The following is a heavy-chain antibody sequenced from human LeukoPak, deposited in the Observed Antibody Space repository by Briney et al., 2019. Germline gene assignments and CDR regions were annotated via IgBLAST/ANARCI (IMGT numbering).Heavy chain of an antibody. CDR2: IKEDGSEK. V-gene: IGHV3-7*01. Sequence: GVSLRLSCAASGFIFSTYWMSWVRQAPGKGLEWVANIKEDGSEKYYVDSVKGRFTISRDNAKKSLYLQMNSLRAEDTAVYYCARDRSMATRLWTPTDYWGQGTLVTVSS. J-gene: IGHJ4*02. CDR1: GFIFSTYW. D-gene: IGHD6-6*01. CDR3: ARDRSMATRLWTPTDY.